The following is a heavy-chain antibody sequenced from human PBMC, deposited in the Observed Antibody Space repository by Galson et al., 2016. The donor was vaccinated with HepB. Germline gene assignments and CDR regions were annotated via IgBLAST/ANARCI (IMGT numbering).Heavy chain of an antibody. Sequence: CAISGDSVSSDSAAWNWIRQSPSRGLEWLGRTYSRSKWDNEYAVSVRSRMTINPDTSKNRFSLQLNSVTPEDTAVYYCAREYYGMDVWGQGTTVTVSS. CDR2: TYSRSKWDN. J-gene: IGHJ6*02. CDR3: AREYYGMDV. V-gene: IGHV6-1*01. CDR1: GDSVSSDSAA.